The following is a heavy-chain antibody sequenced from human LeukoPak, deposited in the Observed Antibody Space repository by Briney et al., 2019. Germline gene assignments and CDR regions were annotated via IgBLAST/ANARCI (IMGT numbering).Heavy chain of an antibody. CDR1: GFTFSSYG. CDR3: ARAGVVVAATDY. J-gene: IGHJ4*02. CDR2: IWYDGSNK. V-gene: IGHV3-33*01. Sequence: GRSLRLSCAASGFTFSSYGMHWVRQAPGKGLEWVAVIWYDGSNKYYADSVKGRFTISRDNSKNTLYLQMNSLRAEDTAVYYCARAGVVVAATDYWGQGTLVTVSS. D-gene: IGHD2-15*01.